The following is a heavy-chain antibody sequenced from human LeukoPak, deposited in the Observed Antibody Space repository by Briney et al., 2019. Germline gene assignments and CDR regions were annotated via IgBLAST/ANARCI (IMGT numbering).Heavy chain of an antibody. CDR1: GFTFSDYY. Sequence: GGSLRLSCAASGFTFSDYYMSWIRQAPGKGLEWVSYISSSGSSIYYIDSVKGRFTISRDNAKNSLFLQMNTLRAEDTAVYYCAKVVVVVAATPWDYWGQGTLVTVSS. CDR3: AKVVVVVAATPWDY. V-gene: IGHV3-11*01. D-gene: IGHD2-15*01. CDR2: ISSSGSSI. J-gene: IGHJ4*02.